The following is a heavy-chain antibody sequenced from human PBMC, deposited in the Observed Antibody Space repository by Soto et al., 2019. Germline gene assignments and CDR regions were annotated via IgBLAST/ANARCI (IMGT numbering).Heavy chain of an antibody. J-gene: IGHJ4*02. CDR2: IWYDGSDK. CDR1: GLNFRHYG. V-gene: IGHV3-33*01. Sequence: GVSLILSCAASGLNFRHYGVHWVRQAPGKGLEWVALIWYDGSDKYYADSVKGRFAISRDNSKSTVYLHMSSLRVDDTALYFCAREVRSPNGWYWDYWGQGTRVTVSS. CDR3: AREVRSPNGWYWDY. D-gene: IGHD6-19*01.